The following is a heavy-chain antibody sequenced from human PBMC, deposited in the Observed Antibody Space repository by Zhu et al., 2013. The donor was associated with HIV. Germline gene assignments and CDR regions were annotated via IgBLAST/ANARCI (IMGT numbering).Heavy chain of an antibody. D-gene: IGHD1-1*01. CDR3: ARMDKGSCTETTCPDWFDP. CDR1: GYTFTNYD. V-gene: IGHV1-8*03. Sequence: VKKPGASVKVSCKASGYTFTNYDINWVRQATGQGLEWMGWMNPNYGNTDSAQKFQGRVTITRDTSTSTVYMELSSLRSDDTAVYYCARMDKGSCTETTCPDWFDPWGQGTLVTVSS. CDR2: MNPNYGNT. J-gene: IGHJ5*02.